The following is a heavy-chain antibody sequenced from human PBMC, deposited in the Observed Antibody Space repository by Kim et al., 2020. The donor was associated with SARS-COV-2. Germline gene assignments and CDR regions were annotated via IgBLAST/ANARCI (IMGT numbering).Heavy chain of an antibody. D-gene: IGHD6-13*01. J-gene: IGHJ2*01. V-gene: IGHV1-69*01. Sequence: FQGRVTITADESTSTAYMELSSLRSEDTAVYYCARVPGIAAAGFYWYFDLWGRGTLVTVSS. CDR3: ARVPGIAAAGFYWYFDL.